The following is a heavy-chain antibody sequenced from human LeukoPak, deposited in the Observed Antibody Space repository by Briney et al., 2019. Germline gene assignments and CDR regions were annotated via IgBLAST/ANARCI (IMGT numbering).Heavy chain of an antibody. D-gene: IGHD3-22*01. J-gene: IGHJ4*02. V-gene: IGHV3-30*18. Sequence: PGGSLRLSCAASGFTFSSYGMHWVRQAPGKGLEWVAVISYDGSNKYYADSVKGRFTISRDNSKNTLYLQMNSLRAEDTAVYYCAKDRVGSYYYDSSGYPGNYFDYWGQGTLVTVSS. CDR3: AKDRVGSYYYDSSGYPGNYFDY. CDR2: ISYDGSNK. CDR1: GFTFSSYG.